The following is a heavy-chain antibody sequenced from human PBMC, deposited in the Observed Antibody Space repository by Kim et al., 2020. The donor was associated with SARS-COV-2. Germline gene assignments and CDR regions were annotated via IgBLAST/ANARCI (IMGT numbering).Heavy chain of an antibody. J-gene: IGHJ4*02. D-gene: IGHD5-18*01. CDR1: GFTFSYYT. CDR3: ARDPHTGMLTRGYYFDY. CDR2: ITSSSSDI. Sequence: GGSLRLSCAASGFTFSYYTMNWVRQAPGKGLEWVSSITSSSSDIYYRDSVKGRFTISRDNDKNSLYLQMNSLRAEDTAVYYCARDPHTGMLTRGYYFDYWGQGTLVTVSS. V-gene: IGHV3-21*01.